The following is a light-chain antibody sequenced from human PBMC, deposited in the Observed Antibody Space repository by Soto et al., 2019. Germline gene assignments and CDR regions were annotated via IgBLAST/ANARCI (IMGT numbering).Light chain of an antibody. CDR1: QSVSSY. J-gene: IGKJ4*01. CDR3: QAQVT. Sequence: EIVLPQSPATVSLSPGESSTLSCRASQSVSSYLAWYQQKPGQAPRLLIYDASNRATGIPARFSGSGSGTDFTLTISSLEPEDFAVYYCQAQVTVGGGNKVDIK. CDR2: DAS. V-gene: IGKV3-11*01.